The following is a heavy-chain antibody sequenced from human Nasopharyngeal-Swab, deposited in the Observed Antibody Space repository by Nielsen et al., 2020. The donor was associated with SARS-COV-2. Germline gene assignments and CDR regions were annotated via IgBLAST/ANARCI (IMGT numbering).Heavy chain of an antibody. Sequence: GGSLRLSCKASGYSFTNYWIGWVLQMPGTGLEWMGLIQPGDFRIRYIPSFQGQVTISVNKSLSTTYLQCNNLKASDAATYYCATRGYCNGHPCYSDYWGQGTLVTVSS. J-gene: IGHJ4*02. CDR3: ATRGYCNGHPCYSDY. CDR2: IQPGDFRI. V-gene: IGHV5-51*01. CDR1: GYSFTNYW. D-gene: IGHD2-15*01.